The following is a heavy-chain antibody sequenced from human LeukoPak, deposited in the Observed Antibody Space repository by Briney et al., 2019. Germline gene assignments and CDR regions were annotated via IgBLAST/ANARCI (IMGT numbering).Heavy chain of an antibody. CDR1: GFTFDDYG. J-gene: IGHJ6*02. Sequence: PGGSLRLSCAASGFTFDDYGMSWVRQAPGKGLEWVSGINWNGGSTAYADSVKGRFTISRDNAKNSLYLQMNSLRAEDTALYYCARTYCRSTSCYAYYYGMDVWGQGTMVTVSS. CDR3: ARTYCRSTSCYAYYYGMDV. V-gene: IGHV3-20*04. CDR2: INWNGGST. D-gene: IGHD2-2*01.